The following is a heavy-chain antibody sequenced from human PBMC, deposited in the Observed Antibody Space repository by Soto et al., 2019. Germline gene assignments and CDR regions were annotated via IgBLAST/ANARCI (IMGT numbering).Heavy chain of an antibody. CDR3: AKDLGLWFGELLEYFQH. CDR2: ISGSGSST. V-gene: IGHV3-23*01. D-gene: IGHD3-10*01. J-gene: IGHJ1*01. Sequence: GGSLRLSCAASGFTFSSYAMSWVRQAPGKGLEWVSAISGSGSSTYYADSVKGRFTISRDNSKNTLYLQMNSLRAEDTAVYYCAKDLGLWFGELLEYFQHWGQGTLVTVSS. CDR1: GFTFSSYA.